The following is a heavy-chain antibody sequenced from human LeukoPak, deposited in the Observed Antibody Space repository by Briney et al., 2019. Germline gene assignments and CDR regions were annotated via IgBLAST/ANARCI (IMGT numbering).Heavy chain of an antibody. V-gene: IGHV4-38-2*02. Sequence: SETLSLTCTVSGYSISSGYYWGWIRQSPGKGLEWIGSIYYSGSTNYNPSLKSRVTISVDTSKNQFSLKLSSVTAADTAVYYCAREHIAAAGRFDPWGQGTLVTVSS. D-gene: IGHD6-13*01. CDR3: AREHIAAAGRFDP. CDR2: IYYSGST. J-gene: IGHJ5*02. CDR1: GYSISSGYY.